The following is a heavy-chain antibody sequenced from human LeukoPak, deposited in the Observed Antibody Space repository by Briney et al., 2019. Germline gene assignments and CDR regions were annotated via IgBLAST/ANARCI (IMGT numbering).Heavy chain of an antibody. CDR1: GFTFSSYS. CDR3: ARDYLHYYDSGSIDY. D-gene: IGHD3-22*01. CDR2: ISSSSSYI. Sequence: PGGSLRLSCAASGFTFSSYSMNWVRQAPGKGLEWVSSISSSSSYIYYADSVKGRFTISRDNAKNSLYLQMNSLRAEDTAVYYCARDYLHYYDSGSIDYWGQGTLVTVSS. J-gene: IGHJ4*02. V-gene: IGHV3-21*01.